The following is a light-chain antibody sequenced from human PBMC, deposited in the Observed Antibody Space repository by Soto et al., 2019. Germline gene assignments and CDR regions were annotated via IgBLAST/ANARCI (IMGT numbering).Light chain of an antibody. CDR3: QQYGSSGST. CDR2: GAS. V-gene: IGKV3-20*01. CDR1: QSVSSSF. Sequence: EIVLTQSPGTLSLSPGERATLSCRASQSVSSSFLAWYQQKPGQAPRLLIFGASSRATGIPDRFSGSGSGKDFTLTISRLEPEDFAVYYCQQYGSSGSTFGQGTKVEIK. J-gene: IGKJ1*01.